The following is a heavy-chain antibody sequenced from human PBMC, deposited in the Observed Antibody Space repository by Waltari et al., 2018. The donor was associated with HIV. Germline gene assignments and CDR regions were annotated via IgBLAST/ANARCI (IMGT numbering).Heavy chain of an antibody. J-gene: IGHJ6*02. CDR2: INHRGST. D-gene: IGHD1-7*01. CDR1: GGSFSGYY. V-gene: IGHV4-34*01. CDR3: ARGRTITGTTFYYYGMDV. Sequence: QVQLQQWGAGLLKPSETLSLTCAVSGGSFSGYYWSWIRKPPGKGLEWIGEINHRGSTNYNPALKSRVTISVDTSKNQFSLKLSSVTAADTAVYYCARGRTITGTTFYYYGMDVWGQGTTVTVSS.